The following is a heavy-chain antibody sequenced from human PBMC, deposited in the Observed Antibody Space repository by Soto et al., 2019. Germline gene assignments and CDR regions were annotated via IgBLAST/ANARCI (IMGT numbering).Heavy chain of an antibody. V-gene: IGHV4-30-4*01. J-gene: IGHJ6*02. CDR1: GGTISSGDYY. Sequence: PSETLSLTCTVSGGTISSGDYYWSWIRQPPGKGLEGIGYIYYSGSTYYNPSLKSRVTISVDTSKNQFTLKLSSETAADTAVYYCARDSSTPRYYYYGMDVWGQGTTVTVSS. CDR2: IYYSGST. CDR3: ARDSSTPRYYYYGMDV. D-gene: IGHD6-13*01.